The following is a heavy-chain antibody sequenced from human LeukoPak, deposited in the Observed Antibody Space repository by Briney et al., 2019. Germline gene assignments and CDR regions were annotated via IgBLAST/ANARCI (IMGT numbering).Heavy chain of an antibody. V-gene: IGHV1-69*04. D-gene: IGHD2-2*01. J-gene: IGHJ6*02. CDR2: IIPIHGIA. CDR3: ARDRVVVVPAAIDYYYGMDV. Sequence: SVKVSCKASGGTFSSYTISWVRQAPGQGLEWMGRIIPIHGIANYAQKFQGRVTITADKSTSTAYMELSSLRSEDTAVYYCARDRVVVVPAAIDYYYGMDVWGQGTTVTVSS. CDR1: GGTFSSYT.